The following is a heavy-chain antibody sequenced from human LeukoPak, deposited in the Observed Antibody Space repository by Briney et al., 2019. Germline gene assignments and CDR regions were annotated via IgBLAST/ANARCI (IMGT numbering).Heavy chain of an antibody. CDR2: VNPSGGST. V-gene: IGHV1-46*01. D-gene: IGHD3-22*01. CDR3: ARGPGPADDGGGYCFDY. J-gene: IGHJ4*02. CDR1: GYTFTSYY. Sequence: GASVKVSCKASGYTFTSYYLYWVRQAPGQGLEWMGVVNPSGGSTTSAQKFQGRVTMTRDTSTSTVYMELRSLRSEDTAVYYSARGPGPADDGGGYCFDYWGQGTLVTVSS.